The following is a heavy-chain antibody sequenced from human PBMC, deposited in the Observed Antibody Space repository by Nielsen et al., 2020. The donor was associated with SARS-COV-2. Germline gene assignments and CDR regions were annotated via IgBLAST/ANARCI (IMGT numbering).Heavy chain of an antibody. D-gene: IGHD6-19*01. J-gene: IGHJ3*02. CDR1: GLTFSSYS. CDR3: AREDKGIAVAGNAFDI. Sequence: GESLKISCAASGLTFSSYSMNWVRQALGKGLEWVSSISSSSSYIYYADSVKGRFTISRDNAKNSLYLQMNSLRAEDTAVYYCAREDKGIAVAGNAFDIWGQGTMVTVSS. CDR2: ISSSSSYI. V-gene: IGHV3-21*01.